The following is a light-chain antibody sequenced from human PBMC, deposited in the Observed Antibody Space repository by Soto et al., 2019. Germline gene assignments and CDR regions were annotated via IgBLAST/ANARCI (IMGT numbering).Light chain of an antibody. Sequence: DIQMTQSPSTLSASVGDRVTITCRASQSISSWLAWYQQKQWKAPKLLIYDASSLESRVPSRFSGSGSWTEFTLTISSLQPDDFATYYCQQYNSYSPDTFGQGTKLEIK. CDR3: QQYNSYSPDT. J-gene: IGKJ2*01. V-gene: IGKV1-5*01. CDR2: DAS. CDR1: QSISSW.